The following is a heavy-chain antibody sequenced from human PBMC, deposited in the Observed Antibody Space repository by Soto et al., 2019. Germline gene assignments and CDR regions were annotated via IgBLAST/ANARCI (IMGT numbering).Heavy chain of an antibody. Sequence: SVKVSCKASGLTFSSYAISWGRQAPGQGLEWMGGVTPTFGTPSYAQTFQGRVTITADESTSTAYMELSSLRSDDTAVYYCARSEMDTKLSAYSDYWGQETLVTSSS. CDR2: VTPTFGTP. CDR1: GLTFSSYA. D-gene: IGHD5-18*01. V-gene: IGHV1-69*01. J-gene: IGHJ4*02. CDR3: ARSEMDTKLSAYSDY.